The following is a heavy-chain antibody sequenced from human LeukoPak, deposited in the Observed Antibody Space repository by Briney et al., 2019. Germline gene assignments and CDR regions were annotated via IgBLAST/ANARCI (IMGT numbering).Heavy chain of an antibody. CDR3: ARRKVPAASDF. V-gene: IGHV3-11*01. CDR2: ISTTGNTM. D-gene: IGHD2-2*01. J-gene: IGHJ4*02. CDR1: GFTFSDYF. Sequence: GGSLRLSCAVSGFTFSDYFMNWVRQAPGEGLEWVSYISTTGNTMYYADSVKGRFTISRDNAKNSLYLQMNSLRVEDTAVYYCARRKVPAASDFWGQGTLVTVSS.